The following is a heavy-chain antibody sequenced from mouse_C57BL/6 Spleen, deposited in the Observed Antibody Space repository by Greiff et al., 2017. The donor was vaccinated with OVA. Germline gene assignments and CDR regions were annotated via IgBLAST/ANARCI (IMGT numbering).Heavy chain of an antibody. CDR2: INPGSGGT. J-gene: IGHJ4*01. CDR3: ARGTPLYYAMDY. V-gene: IGHV1-54*01. Sequence: VQLQESGAELVRPGTSVKVSCKASGYAFTNYLIEWVKQRPGQGLEWIGVINPGSGGTNYNEKFKGKATLTADKSSSTAYLQLSSLTSEDSAVYFCARGTPLYYAMDYWGQGTSVTVSS. CDR1: GYAFTNYL. D-gene: IGHD3-3*01.